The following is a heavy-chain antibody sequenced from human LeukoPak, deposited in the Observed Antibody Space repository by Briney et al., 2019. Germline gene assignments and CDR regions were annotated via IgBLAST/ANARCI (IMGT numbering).Heavy chain of an antibody. D-gene: IGHD1-26*01. V-gene: IGHV4-59*01. CDR3: AREVGATTSWFDP. CDR1: GGSFSSYY. J-gene: IGHJ5*02. Sequence: NPSETLSLTCTVSGGSFSSYYWSWIRQPPGKGLEWIGYIYYSGSTNYNPSLKSRVTISVDTSKSQFSLKLSSVTAADTAVYYCAREVGATTSWFDPWGQGTLVTVSS. CDR2: IYYSGST.